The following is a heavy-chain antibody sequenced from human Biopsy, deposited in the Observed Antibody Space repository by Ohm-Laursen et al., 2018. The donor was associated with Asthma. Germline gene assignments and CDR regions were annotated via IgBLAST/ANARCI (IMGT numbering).Heavy chain of an antibody. J-gene: IGHJ1*01. D-gene: IGHD2-21*01. CDR2: LSSDGANE. V-gene: IGHV3-30*03. CDR1: GISFRNYG. Sequence: SLRLSCTASGISFRNYGMHWVRQAPGKGLEWVALLSSDGANEYYADSVKGRFTISRDNSKNTLYLQMSSLRAEDTAVYYCATDRGALVVLLGFHFQHWGQGSLVSVSS. CDR3: ATDRGALVVLLGFHFQH.